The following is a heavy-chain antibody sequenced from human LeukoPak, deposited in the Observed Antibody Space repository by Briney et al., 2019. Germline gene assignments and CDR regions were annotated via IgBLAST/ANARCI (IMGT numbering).Heavy chain of an antibody. CDR2: IYYSGST. D-gene: IGHD3-22*01. Sequence: SETLSLTCTMSGVSISSYYWSWIRQPPGKGLEWIGDIYYSGSTNYNPSLKSRVSISVDTSKNQVSLKLSSVTAADTAIYYCASDYDSSGYYYVWGQGALVTVSS. J-gene: IGHJ4*02. CDR1: GVSISSYY. CDR3: ASDYDSSGYYYV. V-gene: IGHV4-59*08.